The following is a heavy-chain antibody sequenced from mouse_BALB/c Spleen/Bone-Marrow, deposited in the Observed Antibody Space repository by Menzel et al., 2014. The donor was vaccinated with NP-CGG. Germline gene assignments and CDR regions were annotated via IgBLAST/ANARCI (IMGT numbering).Heavy chain of an antibody. CDR1: GFTFTDYY. Sequence: EVMLVESGGGLVQPGGSLRLSCATSGFTFTDYYMSWVRQPPGKALEWLGFIRNKANGYTTEYSASVKGRFTISGDNSQSILYLQMNTLGAEDSATYYCARDDYYAMDYWGQGTSVTVSS. V-gene: IGHV7-3*02. J-gene: IGHJ4*01. CDR3: ARDDYYAMDY. CDR2: IRNKANGYTT.